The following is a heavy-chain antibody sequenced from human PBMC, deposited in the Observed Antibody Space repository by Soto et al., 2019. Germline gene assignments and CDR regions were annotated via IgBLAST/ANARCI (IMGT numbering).Heavy chain of an antibody. Sequence: RASETLSLTCAVYGGSFSGYYWSWIRQPPGKGLEWIGEINHSGSTNYNPSLKSRVTISVDTSKNQFSLKLSSVTAADTAVYYCARATMVTINWWFDPWGQGTLVTVSS. V-gene: IGHV4-34*01. J-gene: IGHJ5*02. CDR2: INHSGST. D-gene: IGHD5-18*01. CDR3: ARATMVTINWWFDP. CDR1: GGSFSGYY.